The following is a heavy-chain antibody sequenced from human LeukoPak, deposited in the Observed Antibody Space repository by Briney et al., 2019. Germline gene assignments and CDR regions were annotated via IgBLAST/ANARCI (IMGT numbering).Heavy chain of an antibody. CDR1: GFTFSNYW. J-gene: IGHJ4*02. D-gene: IGHD3-16*01. CDR2: INSDGSTT. CDR3: ARLTPPFYY. V-gene: IGHV3-74*01. Sequence: GGSLRLSCAASGFTFSNYWMHWVRQAPGKGLVWVARINSDGSTTNYADSVKGRFTISRDNAKNTLYLQMNSLRAEDTAVYYCARLTPPFYYWGQGTLVTVSS.